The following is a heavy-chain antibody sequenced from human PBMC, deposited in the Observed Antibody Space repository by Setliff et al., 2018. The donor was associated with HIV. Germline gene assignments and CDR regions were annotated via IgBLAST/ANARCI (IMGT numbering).Heavy chain of an antibody. CDR2: IYHNGNT. CDR1: GYSISSSNW. D-gene: IGHD3-22*01. J-gene: IGHJ4*01. V-gene: IGHV4-28*06. Sequence: PSETLSLTCAVSGYSISSSNWWAWFRQPPGKGLEWIGYIYHNGNTNYNPSLRSRVTMSIDTSKNQFFLKLSSVTALDTATYYCARMGNSYDSSGSYDYFDYWG. CDR3: ARMGNSYDSSGSYDYFDY.